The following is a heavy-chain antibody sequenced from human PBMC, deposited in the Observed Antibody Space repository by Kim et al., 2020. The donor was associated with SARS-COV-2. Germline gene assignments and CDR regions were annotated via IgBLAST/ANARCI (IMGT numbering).Heavy chain of an antibody. V-gene: IGHV7-4-1*02. D-gene: IGHD2-2*01. CDR3: AREYGPDIVVVPAGQNWFDP. J-gene: IGHJ5*02. CDR1: GYTFTSYA. Sequence: ASVKVSCKASGYTFTSYAMNWVRQAPGQGLEWMGWINTNTGNPTYAQGFTGRFVFSLDTSVSTAYLQISSLKAEDTAVYYCAREYGPDIVVVPAGQNWFDPWGQGTLVTVSS. CDR2: INTNTGNP.